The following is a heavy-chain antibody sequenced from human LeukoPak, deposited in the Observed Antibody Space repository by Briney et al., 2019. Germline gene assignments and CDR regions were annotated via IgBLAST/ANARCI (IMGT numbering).Heavy chain of an antibody. CDR1: GFTFSSYS. CDR3: ASGGASGGRYGSGSYPSVAFDI. J-gene: IGHJ3*02. CDR2: ISSSSYI. D-gene: IGHD3-10*01. V-gene: IGHV3-21*01. Sequence: GGSLRLSCAASGFTFSSYSMNWVRQAPGKGLEWVSSISSSSYIYYADSVKGRFTISRDDAKNSLYLQMNSLRAEDTAVYYCASGGASGGRYGSGSYPSVAFDIWGQGTMVTVSS.